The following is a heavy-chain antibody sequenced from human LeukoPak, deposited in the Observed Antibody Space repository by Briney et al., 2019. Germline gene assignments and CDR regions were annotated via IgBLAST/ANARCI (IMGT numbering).Heavy chain of an antibody. CDR1: GYSISSGYY. CDR2: IYHSGST. Sequence: SETLSLTCTVSGYSISSGYYWGWIRQPPGKGLEWIGSIYHSGSTYYNPSLKSRVTISVDTSKNQFSLKLSSVTAADTAVYYCARGHYDFWSGYYYYYYYMDVWGKGTTVTVSS. D-gene: IGHD3-3*01. V-gene: IGHV4-38-2*02. J-gene: IGHJ6*03. CDR3: ARGHYDFWSGYYYYYYYMDV.